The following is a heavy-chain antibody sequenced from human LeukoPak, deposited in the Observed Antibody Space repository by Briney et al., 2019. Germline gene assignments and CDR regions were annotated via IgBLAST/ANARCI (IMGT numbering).Heavy chain of an antibody. J-gene: IGHJ4*02. CDR3: ARGRGGYDPLDY. D-gene: IGHD5-12*01. CDR2: INHSGST. CDR1: GGSFSGYY. Sequence: SETLSLTCAVYGGSFSGYYWSWIRQPPGKGLEWIGEINHSGSTNYNPSLKSRVTISVDMSKNQFSLKLSSVTAADTAVYYCARGRGGYDPLDYWGQGTLVTVSS. V-gene: IGHV4-34*01.